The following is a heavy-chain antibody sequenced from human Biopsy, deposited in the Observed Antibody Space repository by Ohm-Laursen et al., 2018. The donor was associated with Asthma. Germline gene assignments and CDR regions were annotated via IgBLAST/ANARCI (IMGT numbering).Heavy chain of an antibody. J-gene: IGHJ4*02. Sequence: RSLRLSCTASGFMFRSFGMHWVRQAPGKGLEWVAVISYDGHHKFYEDSVKGRFTISRDNSKNTLYLQMNSLRTEDTAVYYCAKRRGYSGRDNDYWGQGTLVIVSS. CDR1: GFMFRSFG. CDR2: ISYDGHHK. CDR3: AKRRGYSGRDNDY. D-gene: IGHD5-12*01. V-gene: IGHV3-30*18.